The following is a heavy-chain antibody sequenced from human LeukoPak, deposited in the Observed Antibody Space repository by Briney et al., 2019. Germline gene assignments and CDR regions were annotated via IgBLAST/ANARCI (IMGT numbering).Heavy chain of an antibody. CDR3: ARDLKNYYDSSGYPDY. CDR2: IRGSGGST. CDR1: GFTFSSYA. J-gene: IGHJ4*02. D-gene: IGHD3-22*01. Sequence: GGSLRLSCAASGFTFSSYAMSWVRQAPGKGLEWVSAIRGSGGSTYYADSVKGRFTISRDNAKNSLYLQMNSLRAEDTAVYYCARDLKNYYDSSGYPDYWGQGTLVTVSS. V-gene: IGHV3-23*01.